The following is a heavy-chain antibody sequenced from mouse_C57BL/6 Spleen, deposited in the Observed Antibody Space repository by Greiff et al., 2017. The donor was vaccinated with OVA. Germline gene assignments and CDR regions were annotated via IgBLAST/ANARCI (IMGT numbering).Heavy chain of an antibody. CDR3: ARGGYYGSSSYAMDY. D-gene: IGHD1-1*01. J-gene: IGHJ4*01. CDR1: GFTFSDYG. V-gene: IGHV5-17*01. CDR2: ISSGSSTI. Sequence: EVHLVESGGGLVKPGGSLKLSCAASGFTFSDYGMHWVRQAPEKGLEWVAYISSGSSTIYYADTVKGRFTISRDNAKNTLFLQMTSLRSEDTAMYYCARGGYYGSSSYAMDYWGQGTSVTVSS.